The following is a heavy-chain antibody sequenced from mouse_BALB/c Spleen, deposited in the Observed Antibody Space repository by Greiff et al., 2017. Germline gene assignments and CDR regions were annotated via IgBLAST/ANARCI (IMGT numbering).Heavy chain of an antibody. V-gene: IGHV5-17*02. D-gene: IGHD1-2*01. J-gene: IGHJ2*01. CDR2: ISSGSSTI. CDR1: GFTFSSFG. Sequence: EVKLMESGGGLVQPGGSRKLSCAASGFTFSSFGMHWVRQAPEKGLEWVAYISSGSSTIYYADTVKGRFTISRDNPKNTLFLQMTSLRSEDTAMYYCARDYGYLDYWGQGTTLTVSS. CDR3: ARDYGYLDY.